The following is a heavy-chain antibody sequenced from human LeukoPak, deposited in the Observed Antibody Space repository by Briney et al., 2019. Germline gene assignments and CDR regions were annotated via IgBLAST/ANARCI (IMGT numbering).Heavy chain of an antibody. CDR2: IYYSGST. D-gene: IGHD3-16*01. CDR1: GGSISSYY. V-gene: IGHV4-59*01. CDR3: ARGEARGSPAVDY. Sequence: SETLSLTCTVSGGSISSYYWSWIRQPPGKGLEWIGYIYYSGSTNYNPSLKSRVTISVDTSRNQFSLKLSSVTAEDTAVYYCARGEARGSPAVDYWGQGTLVTVSS. J-gene: IGHJ4*02.